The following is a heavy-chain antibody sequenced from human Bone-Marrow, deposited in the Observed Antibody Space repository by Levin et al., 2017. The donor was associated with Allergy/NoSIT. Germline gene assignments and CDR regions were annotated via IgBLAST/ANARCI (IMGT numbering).Heavy chain of an antibody. D-gene: IGHD3-10*01. J-gene: IGHJ4*02. Sequence: SETLSLTCAVYGGSFSGYYWSWIRQPPGKGLEWIGEINHSGSTNYNPSLKSRVTISVDTSKNQFSLKLSSVTAADTAVYYCARGPRVRGVKRIDYWGQGTLVTVSS. CDR3: ARGPRVRGVKRIDY. V-gene: IGHV4-34*01. CDR2: INHSGST. CDR1: GGSFSGYY.